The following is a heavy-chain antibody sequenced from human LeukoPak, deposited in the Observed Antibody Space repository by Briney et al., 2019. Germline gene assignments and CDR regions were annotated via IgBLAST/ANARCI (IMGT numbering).Heavy chain of an antibody. CDR1: GFTFSTYE. J-gene: IGHJ4*02. CDR3: AREDGSQLDY. CDR2: ISSSGSSR. Sequence: GGSLRLSCATSGFTFSTYEMSWVRQTPGKGLEWVSYISSSGSSRYYADSVKGRFTISRDNAKSSLCLQMDSLRAGDTAVYYCAREDGSQLDYWGRGTLVTVSS. D-gene: IGHD1-26*01. V-gene: IGHV3-48*03.